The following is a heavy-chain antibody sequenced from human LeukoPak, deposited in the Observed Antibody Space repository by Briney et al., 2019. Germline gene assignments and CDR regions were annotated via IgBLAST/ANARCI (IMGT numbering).Heavy chain of an antibody. Sequence: SETLSLTCAVYGGSFSGYYWSWIRQPPGKGLEWIGEINHSGSTNYNPSLKSRVTISVDTSKNQFSLKLSSVTAADTAVYYCARGWARSPRYYYDSSGYYASFDYWGQGTLVTVSS. CDR1: GGSFSGYY. D-gene: IGHD3-22*01. V-gene: IGHV4-34*01. CDR3: ARGWARSPRYYYDSSGYYASFDY. CDR2: INHSGST. J-gene: IGHJ4*02.